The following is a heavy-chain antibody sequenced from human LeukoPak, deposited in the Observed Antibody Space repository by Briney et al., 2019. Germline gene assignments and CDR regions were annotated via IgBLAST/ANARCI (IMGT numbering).Heavy chain of an antibody. J-gene: IGHJ2*01. V-gene: IGHV3-21*01. CDR2: ISSTNSYI. D-gene: IGHD6-13*01. Sequence: PGGSLRLSCAASGFSFSSYTMNWVRQAPGKGLEWVSSISSTNSYIYYADSLEGRFTVSRDNAKNSLYLQMNSLRADDTAVYYCARVDTPPHIAIRRNSYFDLWGRGTLVTVSS. CDR1: GFSFSSYT. CDR3: ARVDTPPHIAIRRNSYFDL.